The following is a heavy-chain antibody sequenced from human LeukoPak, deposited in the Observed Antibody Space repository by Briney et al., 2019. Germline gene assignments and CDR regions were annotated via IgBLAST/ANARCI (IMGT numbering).Heavy chain of an antibody. Sequence: PSETLSLTCTVSGGSISSYYWSWIRQPAGKGLEWIGRIYTSGSTNYNPSLKSRVTMSVDTSKNQFSVKLSSVTAADTAVHYCARDGYYYDSTGYSGDYWGQGTLVTVSS. J-gene: IGHJ4*02. V-gene: IGHV4-4*07. CDR3: ARDGYYYDSTGYSGDY. CDR1: GGSISSYY. D-gene: IGHD3-22*01. CDR2: IYTSGST.